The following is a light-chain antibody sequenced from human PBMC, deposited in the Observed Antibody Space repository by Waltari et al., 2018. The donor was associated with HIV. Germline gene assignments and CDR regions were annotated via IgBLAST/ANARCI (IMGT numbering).Light chain of an antibody. V-gene: IGLV6-57*01. CDR1: WQHCQQL. J-gene: IGLJ3*02. CDR2: EDN. Sequence: NFMLTQPHSVSESPGKTVTSLLHPQQWQHCQQLCAVIYEDNQRPSGVPDRFSGSIDSSSNSASLTISGLKTEDEADYYCQSYDSSNHWVFGGGTKLTVL. CDR3: QSYDSSNHWV.